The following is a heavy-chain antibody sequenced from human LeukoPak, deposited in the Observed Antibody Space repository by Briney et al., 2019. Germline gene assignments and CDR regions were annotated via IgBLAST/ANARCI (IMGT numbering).Heavy chain of an antibody. CDR3: AREPSSSGFFDY. Sequence: ASVKVSCKASGGTFSSYAISWVRQAPGQGLEWMGWISAYNGNTNYAQKLQGRVTMTTDTSTSTAYMELRSLRSDDTAVYYCAREPSSSGFFDYWGQGTLVTVSS. V-gene: IGHV1-18*01. CDR1: GGTFSSYA. CDR2: ISAYNGNT. J-gene: IGHJ4*02. D-gene: IGHD6-19*01.